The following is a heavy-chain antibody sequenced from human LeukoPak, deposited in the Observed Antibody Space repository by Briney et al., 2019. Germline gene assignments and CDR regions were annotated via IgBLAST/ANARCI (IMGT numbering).Heavy chain of an antibody. CDR3: ARDPGRQYSSIADV. CDR1: GFSFSSYW. V-gene: IGHV3-7*03. J-gene: IGHJ6*02. Sequence: GGSLRLSCAASGFSFSSYWMNWVRRAPGKGLEWLANIKEDGSKKHYVDSVKGRFTISRDNAKNSLYLQMDSLRAEDTAVYYCARDPGRQYSSIADVWGQGTTVTVSS. D-gene: IGHD6-19*01. CDR2: IKEDGSKK.